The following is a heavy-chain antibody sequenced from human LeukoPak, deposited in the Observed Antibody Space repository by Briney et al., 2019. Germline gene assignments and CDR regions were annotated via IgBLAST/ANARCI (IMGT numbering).Heavy chain of an antibody. CDR2: IISSTTNM. Sequence: GGSLRLSCAASGFTFSTYSMNWVRQAPGKGLEWVSYIISSTTNMYYADSVKGRFTISRDNAKNSLYLQMNSLRAEDTAVYYCARDRTNSNYYYYGMDVWGQGTTVTVSS. D-gene: IGHD4-11*01. CDR3: ARDRTNSNYYYYGMDV. V-gene: IGHV3-48*01. CDR1: GFTFSTYS. J-gene: IGHJ6*02.